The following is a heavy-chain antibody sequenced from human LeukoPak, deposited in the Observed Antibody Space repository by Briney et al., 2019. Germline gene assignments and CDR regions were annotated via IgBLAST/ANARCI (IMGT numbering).Heavy chain of an antibody. CDR2: ISYDGSNK. CDR3: AYYHVNEEPPTF. Sequence: GGSLRLSCAASGFTFSNYAIHWVRQAPGKGLEWVAVISYDGSNKYYADSAKGRFTVSRDNSKNMLYLQMNSLRAEDTAVYYCAYYHVNEEPPTFWGQGTLVTVSS. CDR1: GFTFSNYA. V-gene: IGHV3-30*04. J-gene: IGHJ4*02. D-gene: IGHD1-1*01.